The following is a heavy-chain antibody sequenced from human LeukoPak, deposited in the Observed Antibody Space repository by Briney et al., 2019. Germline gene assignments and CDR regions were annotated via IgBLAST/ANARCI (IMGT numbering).Heavy chain of an antibody. CDR2: IYPGDANIDI. CDR3: ARQRSRDGYNYDGFDI. CDR1: GYDFPRHW. Sequence: GESLKISCKGSGYDFPRHWISWVRQTAGRGLEWMGTIYPGDANIDIGYSPSFQGQVTISADKSISTAYLQWSSLRASDTAMYYCARQRSRDGYNYDGFDIWGQGTMVTVSS. D-gene: IGHD5-24*01. J-gene: IGHJ3*02. V-gene: IGHV5-51*01.